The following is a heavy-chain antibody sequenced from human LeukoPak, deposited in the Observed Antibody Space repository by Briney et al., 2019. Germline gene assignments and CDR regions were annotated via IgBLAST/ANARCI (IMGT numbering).Heavy chain of an antibody. V-gene: IGHV3-48*01. CDR2: ISSSSSTI. CDR3: ARQTYLLPFDY. D-gene: IGHD3-22*01. CDR1: GFTFSSYS. Sequence: GGSLRLSCAASGFTFSSYSMNWVRQAPGKGLGWVSYISSSSSTIYYADSVKGRFTISRDNAKNSLYLQMNSLRAEDTAVYYCARQTYLLPFDYWGQGTLVTVSS. J-gene: IGHJ4*02.